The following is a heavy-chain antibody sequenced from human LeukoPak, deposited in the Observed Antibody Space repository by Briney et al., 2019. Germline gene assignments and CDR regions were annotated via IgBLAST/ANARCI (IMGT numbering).Heavy chain of an antibody. CDR2: ISGSGGST. V-gene: IGHV3-23*01. Sequence: GGSLRLSCAASGFTFSSYAMSWVRQAPGKGLEWVSAISGSGGSTYYADSVKGRFTISRDNSRNTLYLQMNSLRAEDTAVYYCAKDLPRPQWLGYFDYWGQGTLVTVSS. J-gene: IGHJ4*02. CDR3: AKDLPRPQWLGYFDY. D-gene: IGHD6-19*01. CDR1: GFTFSSYA.